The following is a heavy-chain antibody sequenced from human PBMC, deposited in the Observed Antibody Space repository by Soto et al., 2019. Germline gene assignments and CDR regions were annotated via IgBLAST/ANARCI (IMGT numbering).Heavy chain of an antibody. V-gene: IGHV3-23*01. J-gene: IGHJ4*02. CDR3: AKDQTDVTLFDY. CDR2: ISGRGVDT. Sequence: PGGSLRLSCAASGFSFSCLAMSWVRQAPGKGLEWASSISGRGVDTLYADSVQGPFTISRDNPRNTLYLQVNSLRAEDTAVYYCAKDQTDVTLFDYWGQGTLVTVSS. CDR1: GFSFSCLA. D-gene: IGHD2-21*02.